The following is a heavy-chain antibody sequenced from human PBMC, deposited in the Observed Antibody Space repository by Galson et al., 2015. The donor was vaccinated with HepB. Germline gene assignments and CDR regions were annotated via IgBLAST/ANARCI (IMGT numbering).Heavy chain of an antibody. CDR3: ARDLWDY. V-gene: IGHV3-30*02. J-gene: IGHJ4*02. CDR1: GFTFSNSG. Sequence: SLRLSCAASGFTFSNSGMHGVRQAPGKGLEWVASIRSDGSNNYYAVSVRGRFTISRDNSKNTLYLQMNSLRAEDTSVYYCARDLWDYWGQGTLVTVSS. CDR2: IRSDGSNN.